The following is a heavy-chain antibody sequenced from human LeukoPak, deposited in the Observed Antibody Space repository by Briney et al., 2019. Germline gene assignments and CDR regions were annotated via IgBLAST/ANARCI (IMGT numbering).Heavy chain of an antibody. CDR1: GYSINSGYY. Sequence: PSETLSLTCTVSGYSINSGYYLGWLRQPPGKGLEWIWSSDHSGSTYYNPSLKSRDTISVDTSKSQFSLKLSSVTAADTAFYYCARDSALEQAVMFDYWGQGNLVTVSS. J-gene: IGHJ4*02. V-gene: IGHV4-38-2*02. CDR3: ARDSALEQAVMFDY. D-gene: IGHD1/OR15-1a*01. CDR2: SDHSGST.